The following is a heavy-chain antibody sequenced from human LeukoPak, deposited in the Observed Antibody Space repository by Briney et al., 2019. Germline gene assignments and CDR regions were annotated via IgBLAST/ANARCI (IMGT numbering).Heavy chain of an antibody. V-gene: IGHV3-20*04. D-gene: IGHD4-11*01. CDR3: ARAPRDDYSNYFDY. J-gene: IGHJ4*02. Sequence: GGSLRLSCAASGFTFDDYGMSWVRQAPGKGLEWVSGINWNGGSTGYADSVKGRFTISRDNAKNSLYLQMNSLRAEDTALYYCARAPRDDYSNYFDYWGQGTLVTVCS. CDR2: INWNGGST. CDR1: GFTFDDYG.